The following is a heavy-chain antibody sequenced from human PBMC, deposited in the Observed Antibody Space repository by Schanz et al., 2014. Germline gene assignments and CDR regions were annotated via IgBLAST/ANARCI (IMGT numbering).Heavy chain of an antibody. CDR3: ARDGHSSIWDSYYFYGLDV. D-gene: IGHD6-13*01. J-gene: IGHJ6*02. Sequence: QAQLVQSGAEVKKPGASVKVSCKASGHPFTAYYMHWVRQAPGQGLEWMGRINPNSGGTNYAENCQGRVTMTRDTSTSTVYMELSRLTSDDTALYYCARDGHSSIWDSYYFYGLDVWGQGTTVTVSS. V-gene: IGHV1-2*06. CDR1: GHPFTAYY. CDR2: INPNSGGT.